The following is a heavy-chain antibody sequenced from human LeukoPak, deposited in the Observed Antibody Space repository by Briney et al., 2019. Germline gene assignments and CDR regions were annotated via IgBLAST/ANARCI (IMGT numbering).Heavy chain of an antibody. J-gene: IGHJ4*02. D-gene: IGHD1-26*01. CDR1: GFTFSSYA. CDR2: ISSNGGST. Sequence: GGSLRLSCAASGFTFSSYAMHWVRQAPGKGLGYVSAISSNGGSTYYANSVKGRFTISRDNSKNTLYLQMGSLRAEVMAVYYCARSSGSYPLDYWGQGTLVTVSS. CDR3: ARSSGSYPLDY. V-gene: IGHV3-64*01.